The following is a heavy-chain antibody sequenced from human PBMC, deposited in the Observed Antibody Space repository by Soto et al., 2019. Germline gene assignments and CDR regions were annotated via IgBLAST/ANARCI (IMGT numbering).Heavy chain of an antibody. V-gene: IGHV1-8*01. J-gene: IGHJ4*02. CDR1: GYTFISYD. Sequence: QVQLVQSGAEVKKPGASVKVSCKASGYTFISYDINWVRQATGQGFEWMGWMNPNTGDTGHAQKFQGRVTMTRNTSINTANLELSSLRSDDTAVNFCARGDGYIFDYWGQGTMVTVSS. CDR2: MNPNTGDT. CDR3: ARGDGYIFDY. D-gene: IGHD5-12*01.